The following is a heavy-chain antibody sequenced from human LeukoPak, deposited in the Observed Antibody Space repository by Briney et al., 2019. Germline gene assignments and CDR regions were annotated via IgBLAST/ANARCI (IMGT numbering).Heavy chain of an antibody. V-gene: IGHV3-7*04. D-gene: IGHD5-12*01. CDR3: ARLVATIYGWFDP. Sequence: GGSLRLSCAASGFTFRSYWLSWLRQAPGKGLEWVANIKEDGSEKYYVDSVKGRFTISRDNAKNSLYLQMNSLRAEDTAVYYCARLVATIYGWFDPWGQGTLVTVSS. CDR2: IKEDGSEK. J-gene: IGHJ5*02. CDR1: GFTFRSYW.